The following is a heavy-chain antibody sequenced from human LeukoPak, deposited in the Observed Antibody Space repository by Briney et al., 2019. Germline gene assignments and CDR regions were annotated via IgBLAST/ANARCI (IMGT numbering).Heavy chain of an antibody. CDR1: NGSMNTYY. D-gene: IGHD5-24*01. CDR2: IYYSVST. CDR3: SRGGRRDGHNFGY. Sequence: SETLSLTCTVSNGSMNTYYWNWIRQPPRTGLEWIGYIYYSVSTKYNPSLKSRVTISVDTSKNQFSLKLSSVTAADTAVYYCSRGGRRDGHNFGYWGQGTLVTVSS. V-gene: IGHV4-59*01. J-gene: IGHJ4*02.